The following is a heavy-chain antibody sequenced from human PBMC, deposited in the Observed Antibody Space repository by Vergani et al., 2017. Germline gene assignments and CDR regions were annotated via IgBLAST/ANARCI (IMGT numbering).Heavy chain of an antibody. J-gene: IGHJ4*02. D-gene: IGHD1-20*01. CDR3: AKDMSLRITGSDY. CDR1: GFTFDDYA. V-gene: IGHV3-9*01. CDR2: ISWNSGSI. Sequence: EVQLVESGGGLVQPGGSLRLSCAASGFTFDDYAMHWVRQAPGKGLEWVSGISWNSGSIGYADSVKGRFTISRDNAKNSLYLQMNSLRAEDTALYYCAKDMSLRITGSDYWGQGTLVTVSS.